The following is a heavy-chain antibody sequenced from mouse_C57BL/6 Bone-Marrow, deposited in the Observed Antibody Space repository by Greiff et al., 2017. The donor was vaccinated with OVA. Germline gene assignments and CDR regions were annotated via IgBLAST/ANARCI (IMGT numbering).Heavy chain of an antibody. CDR2: IHPNSGST. CDR3: ASFYGSSPNWYFDV. CDR1: GYTFTSYW. J-gene: IGHJ1*03. D-gene: IGHD1-1*01. V-gene: IGHV1-64*01. Sequence: QVQLQQPGAELVKPGASVKLSCKASGYTFTSYWMHWVKQRPGQGLEWIGMIHPNSGSTNYNEKFKSKATLTVDKSSSTAYMQLSSLTSEDSAVYYWASFYGSSPNWYFDVWGTGTTVTVSS.